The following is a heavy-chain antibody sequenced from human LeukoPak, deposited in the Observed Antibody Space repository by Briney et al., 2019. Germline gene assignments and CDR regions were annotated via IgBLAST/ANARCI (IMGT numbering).Heavy chain of an antibody. D-gene: IGHD5-24*01. CDR3: AKVEMSTSPGGIDY. J-gene: IGHJ4*02. CDR1: GFTFRNFG. V-gene: IGHV3-30*02. CDR2: IRYDGTNK. Sequence: GGSLRLSCAASGFTFRNFGMHWVRQAPGKGLEWVTFIRYDGTNKYYADSVKGRFTISRDNSKNTLYLQMNSLRVEDTAMYYCAKVEMSTSPGGIDYWGQGTLVTVSS.